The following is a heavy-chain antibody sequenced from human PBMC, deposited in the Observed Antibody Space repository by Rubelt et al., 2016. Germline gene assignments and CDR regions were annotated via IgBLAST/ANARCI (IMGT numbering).Heavy chain of an antibody. J-gene: IGHJ4*02. V-gene: IGHV4-34*01. D-gene: IGHD3-10*01. CDR3: AKPKRSFSVIMSSLDC. CDR2: INHSGST. Sequence: GKGLEWIGEINHSGSTNYNPSLKSRVTISVDTSKNQFSLKLSSVTAADTAVYFCAKPKRSFSVIMSSLDCWGQGSLVTVSS.